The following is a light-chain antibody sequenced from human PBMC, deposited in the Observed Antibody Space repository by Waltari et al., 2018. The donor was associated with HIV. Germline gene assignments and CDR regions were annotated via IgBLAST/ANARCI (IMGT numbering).Light chain of an antibody. V-gene: IGKV1-NL1*01. CDR3: QQYYNTWT. Sequence: DIQMTQSPSSLSASVGDRVTITCRASQAISNSLAWYQQKPGKAPNLLLYAASRLQSGVPSRFSGSGSGTDYTLTINSLQPEDFATYFCQQYYNTWTFGQGP. J-gene: IGKJ1*01. CDR2: AAS. CDR1: QAISNS.